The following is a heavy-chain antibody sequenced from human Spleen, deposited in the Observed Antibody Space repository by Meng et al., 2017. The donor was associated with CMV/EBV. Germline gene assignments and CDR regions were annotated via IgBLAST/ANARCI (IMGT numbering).Heavy chain of an antibody. J-gene: IGHJ4*02. CDR3: AVGAYFDH. Sequence: GGSLRLSCAASGLGFSDAWMNWVRQAPGKGLEWVGRIRAKVNGGTIAYAAPVKGRFTISRDDSKSTLYLQMDSLESDDTAVYYCAVGAYFDHWGQGTLVTVSS. CDR2: IRAKVNGGTI. V-gene: IGHV3-15*01. CDR1: GLGFSDAW. D-gene: IGHD3-16*01.